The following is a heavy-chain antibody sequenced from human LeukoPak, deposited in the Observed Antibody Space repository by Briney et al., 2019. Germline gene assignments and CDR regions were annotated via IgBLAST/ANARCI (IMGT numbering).Heavy chain of an antibody. J-gene: IGHJ6*02. CDR2: ISYDGSNK. CDR1: GFTFSSYA. Sequence: GGSLRLSCAPSGFTFSSYAMHWVRQAPGKGLEWVAVISYDGSNKYYADSVKGRFTISRDNSKNTLYLQMNSLRAEDTAVYYCARDIGYYYGEPYYGMDVWGQGTTVTVSS. D-gene: IGHD3-10*01. CDR3: ARDIGYYYGEPYYGMDV. V-gene: IGHV3-30-3*01.